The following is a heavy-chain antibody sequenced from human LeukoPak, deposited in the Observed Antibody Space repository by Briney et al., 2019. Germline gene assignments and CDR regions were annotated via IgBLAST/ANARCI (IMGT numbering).Heavy chain of an antibody. D-gene: IGHD3-10*01. CDR2: INHSGST. J-gene: IGHJ4*02. CDR1: GGSISSDSYY. Sequence: SQTLSLTCSVSGGSISSDSYYWSWIRQPAGKGLEWIGEINHSGSTNYNPSLKSRVTISVDTSKNQFSLKLSSVTAADTAVYYCARVRGVTTTDYWGQGTLVTVSS. V-gene: IGHV4-61*09. CDR3: ARVRGVTTTDY.